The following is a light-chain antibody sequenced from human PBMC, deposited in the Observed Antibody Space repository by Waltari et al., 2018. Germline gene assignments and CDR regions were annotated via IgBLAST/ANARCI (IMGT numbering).Light chain of an antibody. Sequence: QSALTQPRSVSGSPGQSVTIPCTGTSSDVGDSYYVSWYQQNQGKAPKLMIYDVNKRPTGVPYRFSGSKSGNTASLTISGLQPEDEADYYCSSYAGSSTLVFGGGTKLTVL. J-gene: IGLJ3*02. CDR2: DVN. CDR1: SSDVGDSYY. V-gene: IGLV2-11*01. CDR3: SSYAGSSTLV.